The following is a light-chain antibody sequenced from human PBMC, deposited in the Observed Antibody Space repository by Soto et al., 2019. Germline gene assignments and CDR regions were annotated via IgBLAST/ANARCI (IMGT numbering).Light chain of an antibody. J-gene: IGKJ5*01. CDR3: QQYNSYPYT. V-gene: IGKV1-5*03. CDR2: KAS. Sequence: DIQMTQSPSTLSASVGDRVTITCRASQSVRSWLAWYQQKPGKAPKLLIYKASSLESGVPSSFSGSGSGTEFTLTISSLQPYDFATYYCQQYNSYPYTFGQGTRLEIK. CDR1: QSVRSW.